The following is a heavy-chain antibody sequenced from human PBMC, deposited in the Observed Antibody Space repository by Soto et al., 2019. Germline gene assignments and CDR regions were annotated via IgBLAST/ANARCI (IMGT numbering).Heavy chain of an antibody. CDR1: GGSISSYY. Sequence: SETLSLTCTVSGGSISSYYWSWIRQPPGKGREWIGYIYYSGSTNYNPSLKSRVTISVDTSKNQFSLKLSSVTAADTAVYYCARDRNYYYGMDVWGQGTTVTVSS. V-gene: IGHV4-59*01. CDR2: IYYSGST. J-gene: IGHJ6*02. CDR3: ARDRNYYYGMDV.